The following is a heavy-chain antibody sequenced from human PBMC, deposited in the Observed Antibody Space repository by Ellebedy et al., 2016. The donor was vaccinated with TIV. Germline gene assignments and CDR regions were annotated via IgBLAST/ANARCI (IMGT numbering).Heavy chain of an antibody. V-gene: IGHV3-53*01. CDR3: ARGPNFDS. J-gene: IGHJ4*02. CDR2: IYTSGHT. Sequence: GESLKIYCAASGFTVSGNFMSWVRQAPGKGLEWVSLIYTSGHTFYADSVKGRFTISRDNSRNTVSPHMNSLRADDTAVYYCARGPNFDSWGQGTLVTVSS. CDR1: GFTVSGNF.